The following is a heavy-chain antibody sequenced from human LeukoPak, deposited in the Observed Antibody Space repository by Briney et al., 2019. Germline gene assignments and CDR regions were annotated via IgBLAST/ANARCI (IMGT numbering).Heavy chain of an antibody. V-gene: IGHV3-23*01. CDR2: ISGSGGST. CDR1: GFTFSSYA. J-gene: IGHJ4*02. D-gene: IGHD4-17*01. CDR3: AREIHGDRTNFDY. Sequence: GGSLRLSCAASGFTFSSYAMSWVRQAPGKGLEWVSAISGSGGSTYYADSVKGRFTTSRDNSKNTLYLQMNSLRAEDTAVYYCAREIHGDRTNFDYWGQGTLVTVSS.